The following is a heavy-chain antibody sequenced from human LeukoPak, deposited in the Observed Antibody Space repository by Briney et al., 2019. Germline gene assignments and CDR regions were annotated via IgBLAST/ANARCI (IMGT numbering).Heavy chain of an antibody. CDR3: ARDRLIYGDYGDAFDI. Sequence: GGSLRLSCVASGFIFSSYWMSWARQAPGKGLEWVANIKEDGSEIYYVDSVKGRFTISRDNAKTSLYLQMNSLRAEDTAVYYCARDRLIYGDYGDAFDIWGQGTMVTVSS. D-gene: IGHD4-17*01. CDR1: GFIFSSYW. CDR2: IKEDGSEI. J-gene: IGHJ3*02. V-gene: IGHV3-7*01.